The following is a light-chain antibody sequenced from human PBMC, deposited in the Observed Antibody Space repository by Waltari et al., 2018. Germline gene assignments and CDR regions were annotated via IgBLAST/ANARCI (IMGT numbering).Light chain of an antibody. Sequence: QLVLTQSPSASASLGASVRLTCTLSRGHSSNVTPWPQQQPQKGPRYLMKVNSDGSHSKGGEIPDRFSGSSSGAERYLTISSLQSEDEADYYCQTGGHGTWVFGGGTRLTVL. V-gene: IGLV4-69*01. CDR2: VNSDGSH. J-gene: IGLJ3*02. CDR3: QTGGHGTWV. CDR1: RGHSSNV.